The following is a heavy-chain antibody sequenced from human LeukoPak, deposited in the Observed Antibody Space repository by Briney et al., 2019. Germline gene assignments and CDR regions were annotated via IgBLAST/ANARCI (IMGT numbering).Heavy chain of an antibody. V-gene: IGHV3-48*02. D-gene: IGHD3-10*01. CDR3: ARNRNYYGSGSSDY. CDR2: ISRSSSTI. CDR1: GFTFSSYS. J-gene: IGHJ4*02. Sequence: TGGSLRLSCAASGFTFSSYSMNWVRQAPGKGLEWVSYISRSSSTISYADSVKGRFTISRDNAKKSLYLQMNSLRDEDTAVYYCARNRNYYGSGSSDYWGQGTLVTVSS.